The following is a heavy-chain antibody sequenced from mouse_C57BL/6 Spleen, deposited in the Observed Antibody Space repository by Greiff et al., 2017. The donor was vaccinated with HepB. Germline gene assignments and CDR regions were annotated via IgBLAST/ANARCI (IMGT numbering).Heavy chain of an antibody. Sequence: EVQLQQSGAELVRPGASVKLSCTASGFNIKDDYMHWVKQRPEQGLEWIGWIDPENGDTEYASKFQGKATITADTSSNTAHLQLSSLTSEDTAVYYCTTGGSSSSYWYFDVWGTGTTVTVSS. D-gene: IGHD1-1*01. CDR3: TTGGSSSSYWYFDV. J-gene: IGHJ1*03. V-gene: IGHV14-4*01. CDR2: IDPENGDT. CDR1: GFNIKDDY.